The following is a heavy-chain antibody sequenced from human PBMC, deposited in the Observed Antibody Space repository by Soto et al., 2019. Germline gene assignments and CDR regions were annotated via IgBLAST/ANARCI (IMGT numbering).Heavy chain of an antibody. Sequence: EVQLVESGGGLVQPGGSLRLSCAASGFTFSTYWMSWVRRTPGKGLEWVANIKQDGTEKYYVDSVRGRLTVFRDNAKSSLYLQMNSLRVEDTAVYYCTTSPHRDSERVFVWGQGTAVTVS. CDR3: TTSPHRDSERVFV. D-gene: IGHD1-26*01. V-gene: IGHV3-7*01. J-gene: IGHJ6*02. CDR2: IKQDGTEK. CDR1: GFTFSTYW.